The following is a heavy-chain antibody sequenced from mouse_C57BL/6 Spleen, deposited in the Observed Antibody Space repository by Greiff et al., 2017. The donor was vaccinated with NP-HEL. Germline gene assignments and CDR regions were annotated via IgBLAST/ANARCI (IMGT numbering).Heavy chain of an antibody. CDR1: GFSLSTFGMG. CDR2: IWWDDDK. Sequence: ESGPGILQPSQTLSLPCSFSGFSLSTFGMGVGWIRQPSGKGLEWLAHIWWDDDKYYNPALKSRPTISKDTSKNLVFLKIANVDTADTATYCCARILDRYAMDYWGQGTSVTVSS. V-gene: IGHV8-8*01. CDR3: ARILDRYAMDY. J-gene: IGHJ4*01.